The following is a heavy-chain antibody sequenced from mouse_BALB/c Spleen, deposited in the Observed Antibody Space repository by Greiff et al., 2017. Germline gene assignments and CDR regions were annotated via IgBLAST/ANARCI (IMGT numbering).Heavy chain of an antibody. CDR3: APTGTDYAMDY. CDR1: GYTFTSYV. J-gene: IGHJ4*01. V-gene: IGHV1-14*01. Sequence: VQLQQSGPELVKPGASVKMSCKASGYTFTSYVMHWVKQKPGQGLEWIGYINPYNDGTKYNEKFKGKATLTSDKSSSTAYMELSSLTSEDSAVYYCAPTGTDYAMDYWGQGTSVTVSS. CDR2: INPYNDGT. D-gene: IGHD4-1*02.